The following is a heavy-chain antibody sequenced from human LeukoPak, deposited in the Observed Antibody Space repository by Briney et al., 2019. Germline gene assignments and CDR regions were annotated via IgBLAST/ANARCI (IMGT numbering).Heavy chain of an antibody. CDR1: GGSFNGYH. CDR2: VNHSGQS. J-gene: IGHJ3*01. Sequence: PSETLSLTCAVYGGSFNGYHWSWIRQPPGKGLEWIGDVNHSGQSSYRSSLKSRVTISVDTSKSQFSLRLTSVTAADTAVYYCARRPDGFDFWGQGTMVTVSS. V-gene: IGHV4-34*01. CDR3: ARRPDGFDF.